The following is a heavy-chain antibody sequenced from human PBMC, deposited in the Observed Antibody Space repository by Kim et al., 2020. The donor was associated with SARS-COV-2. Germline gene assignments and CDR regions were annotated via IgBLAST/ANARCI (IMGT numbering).Heavy chain of an antibody. CDR3: ARGPYYDILTGYYWEIDY. D-gene: IGHD3-9*01. J-gene: IGHJ4*02. CDR2: ISAYNGNT. CDR1: GYTFTSYG. V-gene: IGHV1-18*01. Sequence: ASVKVSCKASGYTFTSYGISWVRQAPGQGLEWMGWISAYNGNTNYAQKLQGRVTMTTDTSTSTAYMELRSLRSDDTAVYYCARGPYYDILTGYYWEIDYWGQGTLVTVSS.